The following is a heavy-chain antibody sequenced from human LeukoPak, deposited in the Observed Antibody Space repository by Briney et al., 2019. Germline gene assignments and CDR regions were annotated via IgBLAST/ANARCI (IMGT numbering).Heavy chain of an antibody. CDR1: GASLNSHC. V-gene: IGHV4-59*11. Sequence: PSETLSLTCTVSGASLNSHCWSWIRQPPGKGLEWIGNIDYSGGANYNPSLKSRVTMSLETSRNQVSLNLISVNAADTAVYYCARVPEGRMGYFYYMDVWGIGTTVTVSS. J-gene: IGHJ6*03. CDR3: ARVPEGRMGYFYYMDV. CDR2: IDYSGGA. D-gene: IGHD2-15*01.